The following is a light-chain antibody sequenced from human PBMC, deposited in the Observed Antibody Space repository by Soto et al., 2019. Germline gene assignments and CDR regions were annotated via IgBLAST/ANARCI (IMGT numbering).Light chain of an antibody. CDR2: EVS. CDR3: CSYAGSILYV. J-gene: IGLJ1*01. V-gene: IGLV2-23*02. CDR1: SSDVGSYNL. Sequence: QSVLTQPASVSGSPGQSITISCTGTSSDVGSYNLVSWYQQHPGKAPKLMIYEVSERPSGVSNRFSGSKSGNTASLTISGLQAEDEADYYCCSYAGSILYVFGTGTKVTVL.